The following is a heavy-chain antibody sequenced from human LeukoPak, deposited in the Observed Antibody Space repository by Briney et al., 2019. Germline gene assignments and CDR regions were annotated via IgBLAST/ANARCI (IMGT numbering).Heavy chain of an antibody. D-gene: IGHD3-22*01. CDR3: ASTYDSSGYWVY. CDR2: IIPIFGTA. CDR1: GGTFSSYA. J-gene: IGHJ4*02. V-gene: IGHV1-69*05. Sequence: ASVKVSCKASGGTFSSYAISWVRQAPGQGLEWMGGIIPIFGTANYAQKFQGRVTITTDESTSTAYMELSSLRSEDTAVYCCASTYDSSGYWVYWGQGTLVTVSS.